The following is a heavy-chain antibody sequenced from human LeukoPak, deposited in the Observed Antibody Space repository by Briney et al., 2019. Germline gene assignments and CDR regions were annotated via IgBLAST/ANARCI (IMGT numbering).Heavy chain of an antibody. J-gene: IGHJ6*03. V-gene: IGHV4-59*01. D-gene: IGHD4-17*01. CDR2: IYYSGST. CDR3: ARDGAYGDYYYYYYMDV. CDR1: GGSISSYY. Sequence: PSETLSLTCTVSGGSISSYYWSWIRQPPGKGLEWIGYIYYSGSTNYNPSLKSRVTISVDTSKNRFSLKLSSVTAADTAVYYCARDGAYGDYYYYYYMDVWGKGTTVTVSS.